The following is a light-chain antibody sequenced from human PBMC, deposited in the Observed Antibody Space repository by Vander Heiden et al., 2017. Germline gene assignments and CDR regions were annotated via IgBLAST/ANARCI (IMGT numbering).Light chain of an antibody. CDR3: QQYNYQPYT. CDR2: EAS. V-gene: IGKV1-5*03. Sequence: DIQMTQSPSTLSASVGDRVTVTCRASHRIDNWLAWYQQKPGKAPKLLIYEASSLESGVPSRFSGSVSGTDYTLTISSLQPDDFATYYCQQYNYQPYTFGQGTKLGIK. CDR1: HRIDNW. J-gene: IGKJ2*01.